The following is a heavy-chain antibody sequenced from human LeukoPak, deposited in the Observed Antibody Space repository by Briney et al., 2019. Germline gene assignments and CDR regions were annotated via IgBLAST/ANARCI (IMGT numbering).Heavy chain of an antibody. J-gene: IGHJ5*02. CDR3: AMVRGPYRWFDP. V-gene: IGHV4-59*01. CDR1: GDSIRSYY. D-gene: IGHD3-10*01. CDR2: IYYSGST. Sequence: SETLSLTCTVSGDSIRSYYWSWIRQPPGKGLEWIGYIYYSGSTNYNPSLKSRVTISVDTSKNQFSLKLSSVTAADTAVYYCAMVRGPYRWFDPWGQGTLVTVSS.